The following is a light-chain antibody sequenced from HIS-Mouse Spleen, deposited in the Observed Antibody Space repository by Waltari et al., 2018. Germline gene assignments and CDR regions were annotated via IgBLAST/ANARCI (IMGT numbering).Light chain of an antibody. CDR1: SSDVGSYNL. Sequence: QSALTQPASVSGSPGQSITISCTGTSSDVGSYNLVSWYQYHPGKAPKLMIYESSKRPSVVSNRFSGSKSGNTASLTISGHQAEDEADYYCSSYTSSSTRVVFGGGTKLTVL. CDR3: SSYTSSSTRVV. J-gene: IGLJ2*01. CDR2: ESS. V-gene: IGLV2-14*02.